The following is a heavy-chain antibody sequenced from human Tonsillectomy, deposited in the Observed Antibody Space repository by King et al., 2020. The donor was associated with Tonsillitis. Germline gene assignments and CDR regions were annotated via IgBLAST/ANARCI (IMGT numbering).Heavy chain of an antibody. Sequence: VQLVESGAEVKKPGESLKISCKGSGYSFTDYWIGWVRQMPGKGLEWMGIIFPGDSDTRYSPSFQGQVTISADKSISTAYLQWSSLKASDTAMYYCATRGRDLYDSHDYYTSHYYYYYMDVWGKGTTVTVSS. CDR1: GYSFTDYW. CDR2: IFPGDSDT. CDR3: ATRGRDLYDSHDYYTSHYYYYYMDV. V-gene: IGHV5-51*01. D-gene: IGHD3-22*01. J-gene: IGHJ6*03.